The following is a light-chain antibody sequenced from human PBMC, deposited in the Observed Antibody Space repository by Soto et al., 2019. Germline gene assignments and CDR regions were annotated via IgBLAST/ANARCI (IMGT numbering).Light chain of an antibody. CDR2: DAF. Sequence: TVLTQSPATLSLSPGDRATLSCQASQSIGNSLGWFQQKPGQAPRLLIDDAFNQATGIPARFTGSGSGSDFTLTISSLAPEDVGVYYCRQRYNWPLTFGGGTKVEIK. J-gene: IGKJ4*01. CDR3: RQRYNWPLT. CDR1: QSIGNS. V-gene: IGKV3-11*01.